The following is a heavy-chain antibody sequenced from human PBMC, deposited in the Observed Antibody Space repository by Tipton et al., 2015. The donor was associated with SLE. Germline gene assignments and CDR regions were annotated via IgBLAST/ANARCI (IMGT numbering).Heavy chain of an antibody. CDR1: GGSISSSNW. CDR3: ASEGVVKGSAFDI. CDR2: IYHSGST. V-gene: IGHV4-4*02. J-gene: IGHJ3*02. D-gene: IGHD1-26*01. Sequence: TLSLTCAVSGGSISSSNWWSWVRQPPGKGLEWIGEIYHSGSTNYNPSLKSRVTISVDKSKNQFSLKLSSVTAADTAVYYCASEGVVKGSAFDIWGQGAMVTVSS.